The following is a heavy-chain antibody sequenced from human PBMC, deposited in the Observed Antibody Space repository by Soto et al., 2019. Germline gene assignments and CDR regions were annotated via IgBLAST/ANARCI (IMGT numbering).Heavy chain of an antibody. D-gene: IGHD6-19*01. CDR3: AHRLYSSAWPWDSGVFDY. CDR1: GFSLSTGGVG. CDR2: IYWDDDK. Sequence: QITLKESGPTLVKPTQTLTLTCTFSGFSLSTGGVGVGWIRQPPGKALEWLALIYWDDDKRYSPSLKSRLTITNDTSKNQVVLTMTNMDPVDTATYYFAHRLYSSAWPWDSGVFDYWGQGTLVTVSS. V-gene: IGHV2-5*02. J-gene: IGHJ4*02.